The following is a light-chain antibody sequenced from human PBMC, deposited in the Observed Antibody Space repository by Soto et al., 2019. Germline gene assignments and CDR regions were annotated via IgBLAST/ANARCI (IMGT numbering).Light chain of an antibody. CDR3: QQYNSYWT. CDR2: KTS. V-gene: IGKV1-5*03. Sequence: DIQMTQSPSTLSASVGDSVTITFRASESVSDWLAWYQQKPGKAPKLLISKTSRLESGVPSRFSGSGSGTEFTLTINSLQPDDFAIYYCQQYNSYWTYGQGTKVDIK. J-gene: IGKJ1*01. CDR1: ESVSDW.